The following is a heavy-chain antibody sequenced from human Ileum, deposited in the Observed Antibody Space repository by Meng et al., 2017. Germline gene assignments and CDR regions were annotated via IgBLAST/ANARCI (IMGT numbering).Heavy chain of an antibody. Sequence: QLRLQQPGAGPLKPPETSSLTCAVYGGSFSGYYWSWVRQSPGKGLEWIAEINHSGSSNYNPSFQSRVTISVDRPRNQFSLKLSSVTAADTGVYYCARPAGYSSDWYKYFQHWGQGTLVTVSS. CDR1: GGSFSGYY. V-gene: IGHV4-34*02. D-gene: IGHD6-13*01. CDR2: INHSGSS. CDR3: ARPAGYSSDWYKYFQH. J-gene: IGHJ1*01.